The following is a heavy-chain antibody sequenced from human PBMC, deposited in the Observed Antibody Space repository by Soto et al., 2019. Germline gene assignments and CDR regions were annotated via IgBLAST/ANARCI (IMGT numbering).Heavy chain of an antibody. J-gene: IGHJ4*02. Sequence: GGSLRLSCAASGFTFSASWMHWVRQTPGKGLVWVSHISPDGSSTRDADSVQGRFINSRDSARSTLYLQMHSLGVEDTALYYCSYDTFGDKDFWGQGTPVTVSS. D-gene: IGHD3-9*01. CDR2: ISPDGSST. CDR3: SYDTFGDKDF. CDR1: GFTFSASW. V-gene: IGHV3-74*01.